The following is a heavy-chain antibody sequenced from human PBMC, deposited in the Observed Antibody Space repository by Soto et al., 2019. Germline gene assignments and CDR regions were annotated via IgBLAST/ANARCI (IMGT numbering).Heavy chain of an antibody. CDR3: ARDLGPDLSWYFDL. Sequence: SVKVSCKASGGTFSSYAISWVRQAPGQGLEWMGGIIPIFGTANYAQKFQGRVTITADKSTSTAYMELRSLRSDDTAVYYCARDLGPDLSWYFDLWGRGTLVTVSS. CDR1: GGTFSSYA. J-gene: IGHJ2*01. CDR2: IIPIFGTA. D-gene: IGHD3-16*01. V-gene: IGHV1-69*06.